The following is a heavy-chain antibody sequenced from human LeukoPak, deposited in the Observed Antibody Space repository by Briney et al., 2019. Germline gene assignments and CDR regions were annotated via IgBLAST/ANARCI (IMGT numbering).Heavy chain of an antibody. J-gene: IGHJ4*02. CDR3: ARDNDSRDPPHFDY. V-gene: IGHV1-18*01. CDR1: GCTFTSYG. D-gene: IGHD3-16*01. Sequence: GASVKVSCKASGCTFTSYGISWVRQAPGQGLEWMGWISAYNGNANYAQKLQGRVTMTTDTSTRTAYMELSSLRSEDTAVYYCARDNDSRDPPHFDYWGQGTLVTVSS. CDR2: ISAYNGNA.